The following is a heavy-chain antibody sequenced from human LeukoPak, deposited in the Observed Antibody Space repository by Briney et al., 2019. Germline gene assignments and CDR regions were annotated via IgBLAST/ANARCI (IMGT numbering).Heavy chain of an antibody. CDR3: ARDVGATVDY. CDR2: IYYSGST. V-gene: IGHV4-59*01. D-gene: IGHD1-26*01. Sequence: SETLSLTCTVSGGSISSYFWSWIRQPPGKGLEWIGYIYYSGSTDYNPSLKSRVTISVDRSKNQFSLKLRSVTAADTAVYYCARDVGATVDYWGQGTLVTVS. J-gene: IGHJ4*02. CDR1: GGSISSYF.